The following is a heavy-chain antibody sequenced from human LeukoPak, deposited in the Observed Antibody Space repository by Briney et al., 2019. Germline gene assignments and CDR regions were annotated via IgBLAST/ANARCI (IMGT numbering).Heavy chain of an antibody. CDR2: IYYSGST. CDR3: ARVGLAAAGTSNWFDP. CDR1: GGSISSYY. J-gene: IGHJ5*02. D-gene: IGHD6-13*01. V-gene: IGHV4-59*12. Sequence: SETLSLTCTVSGGSISSYYWSWIRQPPGKGLEWIGYIYYSGSTNYNPSLKSRVTISVDTSKNQFSLKLSSVTAADTAVYYCARVGLAAAGTSNWFDPWGQGTLVTVSS.